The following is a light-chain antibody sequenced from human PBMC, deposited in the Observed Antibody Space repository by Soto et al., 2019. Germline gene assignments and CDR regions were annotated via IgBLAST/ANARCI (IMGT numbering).Light chain of an antibody. CDR2: DAS. CDR1: QSVSSY. CDR3: QQRINWPPVT. Sequence: IVLTQSPATLSLSPGERATLSCRASQSVSSYLAWYQQKPGQAPRLLIYDASNRATGIPARFSGSGSGTDFTLTIRSLEAEDFAVYYCQQRINWPPVTFGGGTKVEIK. J-gene: IGKJ4*01. V-gene: IGKV3-11*01.